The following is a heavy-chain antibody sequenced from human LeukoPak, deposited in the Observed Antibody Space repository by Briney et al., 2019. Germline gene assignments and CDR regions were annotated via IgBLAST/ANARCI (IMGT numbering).Heavy chain of an antibody. CDR2: IYYSGST. V-gene: IGHV4-39*01. J-gene: IGHJ4*02. CDR1: GGSISSSSYY. D-gene: IGHD2-21*02. CDR3: ARQVTVGSFFDY. Sequence: PSETLSLTCTVSGGSISSSSYYWGWIRQSPGKGLEWIGSIYYSGSTYYNPSLKSRVTISVDTSKNQFSLKLSSVTAADTAVYYCARQVTVGSFFDYWGQGTLVTVSS.